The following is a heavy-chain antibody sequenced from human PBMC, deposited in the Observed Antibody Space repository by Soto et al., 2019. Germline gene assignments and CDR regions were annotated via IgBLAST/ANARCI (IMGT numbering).Heavy chain of an antibody. D-gene: IGHD6-19*01. V-gene: IGHV4-34*01. CDR3: ARGLGSGWYGVWFDP. CDR2: INHSGST. CDR1: GGSFSGYY. J-gene: IGHJ5*02. Sequence: NPSETLSLTCAVYGGSFSGYYWSWIRQPPGKGLEWIGEINHSGSTNYNPSLKSRVTISVDTSKNQFSLKLSSVTAADTAVYYCARGLGSGWYGVWFDPWGQGTLVTVSS.